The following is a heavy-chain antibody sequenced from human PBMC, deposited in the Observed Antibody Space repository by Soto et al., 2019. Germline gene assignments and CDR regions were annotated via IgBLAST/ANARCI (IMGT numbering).Heavy chain of an antibody. CDR2: IYYSGST. CDR3: ARRTYSGSSYYFDY. V-gene: IGHV4-59*08. Sequence: SETLSLSCTVSGDSISSYYWSWIRQPPGKGLEWIGYIYYSGSTNYNPSLKSRVTISVDASKNQFSLKLSSVTAADTAVYYCARRTYSGSSYYFDYWGQGTQVTVSS. D-gene: IGHD5-12*01. J-gene: IGHJ4*02. CDR1: GDSISSYY.